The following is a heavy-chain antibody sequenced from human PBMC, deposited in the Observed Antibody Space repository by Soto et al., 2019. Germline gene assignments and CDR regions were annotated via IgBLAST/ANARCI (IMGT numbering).Heavy chain of an antibody. Sequence: GASVKVSCKASGGTFSSYAISWVRQAPGQGLEWMGGIIPIFGTANYAQKFQGRVTITADKSTSTAYMELSSLRSEDTAVYYCARRDYYGSGSFYYYSGMDVWGQGTTVTVSS. CDR2: IIPIFGTA. CDR3: ARRDYYGSGSFYYYSGMDV. J-gene: IGHJ6*02. V-gene: IGHV1-69*06. D-gene: IGHD3-10*01. CDR1: GGTFSSYA.